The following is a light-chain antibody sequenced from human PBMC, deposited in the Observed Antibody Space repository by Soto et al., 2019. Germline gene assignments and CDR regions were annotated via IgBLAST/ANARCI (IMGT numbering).Light chain of an antibody. CDR1: SSDVGAYNF. CDR3: ASLTTTSFV. CDR2: EVS. V-gene: IGLV2-14*01. J-gene: IGLJ1*01. Sequence: QSVLTQPASVSGSPGQSITISCTGTSSDVGAYNFVSWYQHHPDKAPKLMISEVSNRPSGVSDRFSGSKSGNTASLTISGLQAEDEADYYCASLTTTSFVFGTGTKGTV.